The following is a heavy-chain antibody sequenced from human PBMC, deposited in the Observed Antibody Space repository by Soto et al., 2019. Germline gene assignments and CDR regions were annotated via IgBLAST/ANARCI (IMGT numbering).Heavy chain of an antibody. J-gene: IGHJ4*02. CDR2: IKQDGSEK. Sequence: GGSLRLSCAASGFTFSSYWMSWVRQAPGKGLEWVANIKQDGSEKYYVDSVKGRFTMSRDNAKNSLYLQMNSLRAEDTAVYYCARATTIFGVVTDFDYWRQGTLVTVSS. CDR1: GFTFSSYW. V-gene: IGHV3-7*01. CDR3: ARATTIFGVVTDFDY. D-gene: IGHD3-3*01.